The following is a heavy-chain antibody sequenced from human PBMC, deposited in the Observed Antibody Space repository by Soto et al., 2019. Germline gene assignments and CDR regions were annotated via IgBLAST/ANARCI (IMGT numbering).Heavy chain of an antibody. CDR2: ISDDSSYI. CDR1: GFMFSAYT. D-gene: IGHD3-16*01. J-gene: IGHJ1*01. CDR3: ATPYYFNH. V-gene: IGHV3-21*06. Sequence: GGSLRLSCAASGFMFSAYTMNWVRQAPGKGLEWLSSISDDSSYIDYADSLRGRFTVSRDNARNSLYLQIDSPGVEDTAVYYCATPYYFNHWGPGTLLTVSS.